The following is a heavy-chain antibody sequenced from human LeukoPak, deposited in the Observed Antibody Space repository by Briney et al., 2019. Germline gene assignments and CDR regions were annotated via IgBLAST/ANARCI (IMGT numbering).Heavy chain of an antibody. V-gene: IGHV1-2*02. J-gene: IGHJ4*02. CDR2: INPNSGGT. CDR3: ARFEIVVVPAAIPGAFDY. CDR1: GYTFTGYY. D-gene: IGHD2-2*02. Sequence: ASVKVSCKASGYTFTGYYMHWVRQAPGQGLEWMGWINPNSGGTNYAQKFQGRVTMTRDTSISTAYMEPSRLRSDDTAVYYCARFEIVVVPAAIPGAFDYWGQGTLVTVSS.